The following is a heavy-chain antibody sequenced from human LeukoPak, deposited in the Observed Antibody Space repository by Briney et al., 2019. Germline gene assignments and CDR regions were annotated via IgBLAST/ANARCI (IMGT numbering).Heavy chain of an antibody. CDR3: ARAYCSSTSCYFARIDY. V-gene: IGHV3-21*01. Sequence: GGSLRLSCAASGFTFSSYSMNWVRQAPGKGLEWVSSISSSSSYIYYADSVKGRFTISRDNAKNSLYLQMNSLRAEDTAVYYCARAYCSSTSCYFARIDYWGQGTLVTVSS. J-gene: IGHJ4*02. CDR2: ISSSSSYI. CDR1: GFTFSSYS. D-gene: IGHD2-2*01.